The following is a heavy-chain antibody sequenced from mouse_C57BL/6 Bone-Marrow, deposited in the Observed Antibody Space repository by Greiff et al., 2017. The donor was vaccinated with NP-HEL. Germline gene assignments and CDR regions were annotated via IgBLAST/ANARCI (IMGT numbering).Heavy chain of an antibody. Sequence: QVQLQQSGPELVKPGASVKLSCKASGYTFTSYDINWVKQRPGQGLEWIGWIYPRDGSTKYNEKFKGKATLTVDTSSSTAYMERHSLTSEDSAVYFCAKGYYLAWFAYWGQGTLVTVSA. V-gene: IGHV1-85*01. CDR1: GYTFTSYD. CDR2: IYPRDGST. CDR3: AKGYYLAWFAY. J-gene: IGHJ3*01. D-gene: IGHD2-3*01.